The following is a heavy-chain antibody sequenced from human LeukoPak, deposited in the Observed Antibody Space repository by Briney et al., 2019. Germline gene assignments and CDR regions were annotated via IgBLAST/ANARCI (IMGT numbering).Heavy chain of an antibody. V-gene: IGHV3-30*02. J-gene: IGHJ4*02. CDR3: VKGPSGAAAAGTFDY. D-gene: IGHD6-13*01. Sequence: PGGSLRLSCATSGFTFSNYGMHWVRQTPDEGLEWVAFIRSDSSYIYYLESVKGRFTVSRDNSKNTLFLQMHSLRPEDTAVYYCVKGPSGAAAAGTFDYWGQGTLVTVSS. CDR2: IRSDSSYI. CDR1: GFTFSNYG.